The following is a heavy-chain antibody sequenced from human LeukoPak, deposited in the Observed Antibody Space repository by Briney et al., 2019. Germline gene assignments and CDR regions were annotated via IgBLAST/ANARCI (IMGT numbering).Heavy chain of an antibody. V-gene: IGHV1-69*13. CDR1: GGTFSSYA. CDR3: ASLGYCSSTSCYPANY. J-gene: IGHJ4*02. Sequence: SVKVSCKASGGTFSSYAISWVRQAPGQGLEWMGGIIPIFGTANYAQKFQGRVTITADESTSTAYMELSSLRSEDTAVYYCASLGYCSSTSCYPANYWGQGTLVTVSS. D-gene: IGHD2-2*01. CDR2: IIPIFGTA.